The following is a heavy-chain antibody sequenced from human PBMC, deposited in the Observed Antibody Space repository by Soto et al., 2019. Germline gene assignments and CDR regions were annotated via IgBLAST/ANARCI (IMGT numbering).Heavy chain of an antibody. D-gene: IGHD2-15*01. CDR3: ARAIRDQLLSDY. CDR1: GYTFTNYD. J-gene: IGHJ4*02. CDR2: MNPDSTNT. V-gene: IGHV1-8*01. Sequence: QVQLVQSGAEVKQPGASVKVSCRTSGYTFTNYDISWVRQGTGLGLEWMGWMNPDSTNTGYAQKFQGRVTMTRDTSISTAYMELTGLTSDDTAIYYCARAIRDQLLSDYWGQGTLVTVSS.